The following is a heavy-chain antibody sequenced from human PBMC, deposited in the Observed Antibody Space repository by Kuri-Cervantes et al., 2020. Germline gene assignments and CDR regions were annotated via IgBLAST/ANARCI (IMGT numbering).Heavy chain of an antibody. D-gene: IGHD3-9*01. CDR3: ARVPYYNILTGFQRDYYSYYMDV. V-gene: IGHV1-18*01. J-gene: IGHJ6*03. Sequence: ASVKVSCKASGYTFTSYGISWVRQAPGQGLEWMGWISAYNGDTNYAQNLQGRVTMTTDTSTSTAYMELRSLRSDDTAVYYCARVPYYNILTGFQRDYYSYYMDVWGKGTTVTVSS. CDR1: GYTFTSYG. CDR2: ISAYNGDT.